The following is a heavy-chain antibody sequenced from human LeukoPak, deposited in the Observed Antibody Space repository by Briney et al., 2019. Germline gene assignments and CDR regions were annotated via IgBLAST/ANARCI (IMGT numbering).Heavy chain of an antibody. CDR2: ISGSADNT. V-gene: IGHV3-23*01. D-gene: IGHD6-13*01. CDR3: AKSRAISIAAAGNY. Sequence: GGSLRLSCAASGFAFSNYAMNWVRQTPGKGLEWVSGISGSADNTYYADSVKGRFTISRDKSNNTLFLQMNSLRPEDTAIYYCAKSRAISIAAAGNYWGQGTLVTVS. J-gene: IGHJ4*02. CDR1: GFAFSNYA.